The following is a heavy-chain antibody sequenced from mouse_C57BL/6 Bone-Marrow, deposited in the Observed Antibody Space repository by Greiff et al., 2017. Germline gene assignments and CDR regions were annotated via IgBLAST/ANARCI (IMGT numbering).Heavy chain of an antibody. CDR3: ARSDRRGYFDV. CDR1: GYTFTNYW. V-gene: IGHV1-63*01. CDR2: IYPGGGYT. Sequence: QVQLKESGAELVRPGTSVKMSCKASGYTFTNYWIGWAKQRPGHGLEWSGDIYPGGGYTNYNEKFKGKATLTADKSSSKAYMQFSSLTSEDSAIYYCARSDRRGYFDVWGTGTTVTVSS. J-gene: IGHJ1*03.